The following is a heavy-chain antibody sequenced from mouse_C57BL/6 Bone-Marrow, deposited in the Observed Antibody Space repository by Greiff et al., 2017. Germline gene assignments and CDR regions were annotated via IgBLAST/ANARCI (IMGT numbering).Heavy chain of an antibody. Sequence: QVQLQQPGAELVMPGASVKLSCKASGYTFTSYWMHWVKQRPGQGLEWIGEIDPSDSYTNYNQKFKGKSTLTVDKSSSTAYMQLSSLTSEDSAVYYCARDDYDGGGYFDYWGQGTTRTVSS. CDR2: IDPSDSYT. D-gene: IGHD2-4*01. CDR3: ARDDYDGGGYFDY. V-gene: IGHV1-69*01. J-gene: IGHJ2*01. CDR1: GYTFTSYW.